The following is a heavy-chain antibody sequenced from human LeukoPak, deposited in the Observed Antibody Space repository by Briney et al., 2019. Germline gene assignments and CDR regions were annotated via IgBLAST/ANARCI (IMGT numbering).Heavy chain of an antibody. J-gene: IGHJ2*01. D-gene: IGHD6-13*01. CDR1: GGSFSGKY. V-gene: IGHV4-34*01. CDR3: ARAGRSPGHRIAADGPPRYFDL. Sequence: KPSETLSLTCAVSGGSFSGKYWTWIRQPPGKGLEWIGEITYSGSIYYNPSLKSRVTISVDTSKNQFSLKLNSVTAADTAVYYCARAGRSPGHRIAADGPPRYFDLWGRGTLVTVSS. CDR2: ITYSGSI.